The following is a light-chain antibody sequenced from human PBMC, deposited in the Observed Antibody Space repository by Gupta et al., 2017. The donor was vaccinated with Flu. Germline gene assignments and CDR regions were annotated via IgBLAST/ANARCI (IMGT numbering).Light chain of an antibody. Sequence: QSVLTQSPSLSAARGQAVTISCSGRNSDLGNNFISWYPPVPGAAPRLLIYEYNKRPSGIPARFSGSTYGATATLATTRLQAGDGAYYYWAMGHGPSSGVVFGGGTKMTVL. J-gene: IGLJ2*01. CDR2: EYN. CDR3: AMGHGPSSGVV. CDR1: NSDLGNNF. V-gene: IGLV1-51*01.